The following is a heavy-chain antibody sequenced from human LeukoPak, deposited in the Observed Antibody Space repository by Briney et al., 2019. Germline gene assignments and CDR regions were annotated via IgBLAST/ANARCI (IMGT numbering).Heavy chain of an antibody. J-gene: IGHJ6*02. Sequence: DSVKGRFPISRDSSKTTVYLEMNSLRPEDTAVYYCARDWQADVWGQGTTVTVS. V-gene: IGHV3-30*01. CDR3: ARDWQADV.